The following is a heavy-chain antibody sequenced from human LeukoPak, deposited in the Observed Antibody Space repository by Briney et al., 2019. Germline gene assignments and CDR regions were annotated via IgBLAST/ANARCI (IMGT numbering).Heavy chain of an antibody. D-gene: IGHD6-13*01. V-gene: IGHV3-48*01. CDR3: ARVRTPYHSSSARYYYYYYGMDV. J-gene: IGHJ6*02. CDR2: ISSGSTTI. CDR1: GFTFSSYG. Sequence: GGSLRLSCAASGFTFSSYGMNWVRQAPGKGLEWVSYISSGSTTIYYADSVKGRFTISRDNSKNTLYLQMNSLRAEDTAVYYCARVRTPYHSSSARYYYYYYGMDVWGQGTTVTVSS.